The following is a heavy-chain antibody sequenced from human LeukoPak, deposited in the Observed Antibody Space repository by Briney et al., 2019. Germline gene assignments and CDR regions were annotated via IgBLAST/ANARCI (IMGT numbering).Heavy chain of an antibody. CDR1: GFTFSVNG. D-gene: IGHD1-26*01. Sequence: PGRSLTLSCAASGFTFSVNGMHWVRQAPGKGLEWVAVIWTDGSAKYYADSVKGRFTISRDNSQNTLFLQMNSLSAEDTAVYYCARRSSGTSAFDIWGQGTLVTVSS. J-gene: IGHJ3*02. CDR2: IWTDGSAK. V-gene: IGHV3-33*01. CDR3: ARRSSGTSAFDI.